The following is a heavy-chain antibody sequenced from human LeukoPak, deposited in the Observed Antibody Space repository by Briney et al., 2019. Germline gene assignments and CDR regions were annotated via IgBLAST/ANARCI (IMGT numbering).Heavy chain of an antibody. CDR1: GGSFSSGTYY. J-gene: IGHJ4*02. D-gene: IGHD4-11*01. CDR3: ARDRVRGNSNPFFDY. CDR2: IYYSGTT. V-gene: IGHV4-61*01. Sequence: SETLSLTCTVSGGSFSSGTYYWSWIRQPPGKGLEWIGYIYYSGTTNYNPPFKSRVTISVDTSKNQFSLKLSSVTAADTAVYYCARDRVRGNSNPFFDYWGQGTLVTVSS.